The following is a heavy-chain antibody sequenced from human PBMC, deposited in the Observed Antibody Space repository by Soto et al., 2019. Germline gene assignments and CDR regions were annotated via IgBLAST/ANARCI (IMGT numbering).Heavy chain of an antibody. Sequence: QVQLQQWGAGLLKPSETLSLTCAVYGGSFSGYYWSWIRQPPGKGLEWIGEINHSGSTNYNPSLKSRVTISVDTSKNQFSLKLSSVTAADTAVYYCASSRGGYCSGGSCYTYYYYYYMDVWGKGTTVTVSS. CDR3: ASSRGGYCSGGSCYTYYYYYYMDV. J-gene: IGHJ6*03. CDR2: INHSGST. CDR1: GGSFSGYY. D-gene: IGHD2-15*01. V-gene: IGHV4-34*01.